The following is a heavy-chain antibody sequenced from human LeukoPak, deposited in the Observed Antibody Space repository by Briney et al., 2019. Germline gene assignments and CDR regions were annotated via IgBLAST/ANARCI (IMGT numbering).Heavy chain of an antibody. Sequence: SETLSLTCSVSDDSFSTHYWTWIRQPPGKGLEWIGYISSIGSTNYNPSLKSRVTISVDTSKKRFSLKMTYVPPADRAVFYFGRNPTTVTKGFYIWGQGTMVTVFS. CDR1: DDSFSTHY. CDR3: GRNPTTVTKGFYI. J-gene: IGHJ3*02. V-gene: IGHV4-59*11. D-gene: IGHD4-17*01. CDR2: ISSIGST.